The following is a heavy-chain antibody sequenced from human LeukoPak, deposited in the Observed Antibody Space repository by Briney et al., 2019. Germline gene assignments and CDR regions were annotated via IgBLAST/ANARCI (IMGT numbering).Heavy chain of an antibody. CDR2: INHSGST. CDR1: GGSFSGYY. V-gene: IGHV4-34*01. CDR3: ARDGFYYGSGRPNWFDP. J-gene: IGHJ5*02. Sequence: SETLSLTCAVYGGSFSGYYWSWIRQPPGKGLEWIGEINHSGSTNYNPSLKSRVTISVDTSKNQFSLKLSSVTAADTAVYYCARDGFYYGSGRPNWFDPWGQGTLVTVSS. D-gene: IGHD3-10*01.